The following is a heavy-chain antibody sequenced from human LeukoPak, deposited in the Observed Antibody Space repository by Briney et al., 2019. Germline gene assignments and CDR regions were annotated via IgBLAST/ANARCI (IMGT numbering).Heavy chain of an antibody. CDR2: IYYSGST. Sequence: SETLSLTCTVSGGSISSYYWSWIRQPPGKGLEWIGYIYYSGSTNYNPSLKSRLTMSVDTSKNQFSLRLSSVTAADTAAYYCARDHSYGGKIPLFDYWGQGTLVTVSS. CDR1: GGSISSYY. CDR3: ARDHSYGGKIPLFDY. J-gene: IGHJ4*02. D-gene: IGHD4-23*01. V-gene: IGHV4-59*01.